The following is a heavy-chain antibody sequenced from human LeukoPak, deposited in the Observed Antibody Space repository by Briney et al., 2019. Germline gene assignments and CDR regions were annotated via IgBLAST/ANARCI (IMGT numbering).Heavy chain of an antibody. CDR2: IYTSGST. CDR3: ASTTWVTWPLVY. CDR1: GGSISSYY. V-gene: IGHV4-4*07. J-gene: IGHJ4*02. Sequence: SETLSLTCTVSGGSISSYYWSWIRQPAGKGLEWIGRIYTSGSTNYNPSLKSRVTMSVDTSKNQFSLKLSSVTAADTAVYYCASTTWVTWPLVYWGQGTLVTASS. D-gene: IGHD4-23*01.